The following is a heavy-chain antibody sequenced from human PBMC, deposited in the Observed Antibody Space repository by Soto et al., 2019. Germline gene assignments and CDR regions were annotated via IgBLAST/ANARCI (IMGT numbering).Heavy chain of an antibody. J-gene: IGHJ4*02. CDR2: ISGSGDRT. D-gene: IGHD1-26*01. CDR3: AKEGGLSGSYYISSSYYFDY. Sequence: PGGSLRLSCAASGFTFRNYAMSWVRQAPGKGLEWVSAISGSGDRTYYAASVKGRFTISRDNSKNTFYLQMNSLRAEDTAVYYCAKEGGLSGSYYISSSYYFDYWGQGT. V-gene: IGHV3-23*01. CDR1: GFTFRNYA.